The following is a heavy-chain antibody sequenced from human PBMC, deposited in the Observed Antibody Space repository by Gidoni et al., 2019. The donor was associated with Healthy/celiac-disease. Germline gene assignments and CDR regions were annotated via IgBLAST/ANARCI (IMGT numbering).Heavy chain of an antibody. Sequence: QLQLQESGPGLVKPSETLSLTCTVSGGSISSSSYYWGWIRQPPGKGLEWIGSIYYSGSTYYNPSLKSRVTISVDTSKNQFSLKLSSVTAADTAVYYCARHPRQQLVGGSDAFDIWGQGTMVTVSS. CDR2: IYYSGST. J-gene: IGHJ3*02. CDR3: ARHPRQQLVGGSDAFDI. V-gene: IGHV4-39*01. CDR1: GGSISSSSYY. D-gene: IGHD6-13*01.